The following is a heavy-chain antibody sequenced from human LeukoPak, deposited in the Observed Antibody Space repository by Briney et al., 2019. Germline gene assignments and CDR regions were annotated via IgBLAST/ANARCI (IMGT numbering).Heavy chain of an antibody. D-gene: IGHD1-14*01. J-gene: IGHJ4*02. V-gene: IGHV3-30*02. CDR2: IRYDGSNK. Sequence: GGSLRLSCAASGFTFRSYGMHWVRQAPGKGLEWVAFIRYDGSNKYYADSVKGRFTISRDNAKNSLYLHMNSLRAEDTAIYYCSRDPDRRSDYWGQGTLVSVSS. CDR1: GFTFRSYG. CDR3: SRDPDRRSDY.